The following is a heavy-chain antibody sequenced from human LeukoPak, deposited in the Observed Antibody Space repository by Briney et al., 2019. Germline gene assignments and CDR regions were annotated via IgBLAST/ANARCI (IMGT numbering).Heavy chain of an antibody. D-gene: IGHD1-1*01. CDR1: GFTFSNYW. CDR2: IMQNGSDK. Sequence: GGSLRLSCEASGFTFSNYWMDWVRQAPGKGLEWVANIMQNGSDKYYVDSVKGRFTISRDNAKNSLYLQMNSLRVEDTAVYYCARGVNWWYFDLWGRGTLVTVSS. CDR3: ARGVNWWYFDL. J-gene: IGHJ2*01. V-gene: IGHV3-7*01.